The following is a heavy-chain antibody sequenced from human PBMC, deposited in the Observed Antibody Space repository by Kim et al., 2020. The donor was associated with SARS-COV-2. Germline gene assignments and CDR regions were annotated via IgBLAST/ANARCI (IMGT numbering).Heavy chain of an antibody. CDR3: ASDGQWVARLVDY. CDR1: GFTFSDYY. Sequence: GGSLRLSCAASGFTFSDYYMSWIRQAPGKGLEWVSYISSSSSYTNYADSVKGRFTISRNNAKNSRYLQMNSLRAEDTAVYYCASDGQWVARLVDYWGQGTLVTVSS. J-gene: IGHJ4*02. D-gene: IGHD6-19*01. CDR2: ISSSSSYT. V-gene: IGHV3-11*06.